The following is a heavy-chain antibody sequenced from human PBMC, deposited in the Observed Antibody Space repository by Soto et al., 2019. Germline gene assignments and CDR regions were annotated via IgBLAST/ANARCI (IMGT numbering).Heavy chain of an antibody. CDR2: IYYSGST. CDR3: AKSVFP. V-gene: IGHV4-31*03. J-gene: IGHJ5*02. Sequence: SETLSLNCTVSGGSITSGGYYWTWIRQHPGKGLEWIGYIYYSGSTYYKPSLKSRVTISVDTSKKKFSLKLSSVTAAATAVYYCAKSVFPWGQETLVTVSS. CDR1: GGSITSGGYY.